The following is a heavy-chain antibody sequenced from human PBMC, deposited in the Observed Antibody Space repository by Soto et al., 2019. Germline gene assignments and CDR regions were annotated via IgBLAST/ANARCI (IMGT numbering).Heavy chain of an antibody. V-gene: IGHV4-31*03. J-gene: IGHJ6*03. CDR3: ARAGNGFWSGYSPARYYYMDV. CDR1: GGSISSGGYY. D-gene: IGHD3-3*01. Sequence: SETLSLTCTVSGGSISSGGYYWSWLRQHPGKGLEWIGYIYYSGSTYYNPSLKSRVTMSVDTVKNQFSLKLSSVTAADTAVYYCARAGNGFWSGYSPARYYYMDVWGKGTTVTVSS. CDR2: IYYSGST.